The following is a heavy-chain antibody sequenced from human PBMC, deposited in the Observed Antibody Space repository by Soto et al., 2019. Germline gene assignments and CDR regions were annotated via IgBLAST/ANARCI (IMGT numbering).Heavy chain of an antibody. CDR3: AMPFRENYQGSGIEDACDI. Sequence: QLQLQESGPGLVKPSETLFLTCTVSGGSITKNTYYWGWSRQPPGKGLEWIGSIYYSGSTYYKPSLESRVTISIDTAKNQFSLKLSSVTAADTAVYYCAMPFRENYQGSGIEDACDIWGQGTMVTVSS. CDR2: IYYSGST. D-gene: IGHD3-10*01. V-gene: IGHV4-39*01. J-gene: IGHJ3*02. CDR1: GGSITKNTYY.